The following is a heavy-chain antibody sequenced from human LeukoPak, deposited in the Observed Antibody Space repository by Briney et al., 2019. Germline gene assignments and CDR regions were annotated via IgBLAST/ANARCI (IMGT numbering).Heavy chain of an antibody. CDR1: GGSISSGSYY. CDR3: ARAMAELLWSGFDP. J-gene: IGHJ5*02. D-gene: IGHD3-10*01. CDR2: IYTSGST. Sequence: SETLSLTCTVSGGSISSGSYYWSWIRQPAGKGLEWIGRIYTSGSTNYNPSLKSRVTISVDTSKNQFSLKLSSVTAADTAVYYCARAMAELLWSGFDPWGQGTLVTVSS. V-gene: IGHV4-61*02.